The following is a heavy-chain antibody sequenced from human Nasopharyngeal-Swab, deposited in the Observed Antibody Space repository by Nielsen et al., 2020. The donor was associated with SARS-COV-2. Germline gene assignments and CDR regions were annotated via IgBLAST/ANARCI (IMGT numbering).Heavy chain of an antibody. Sequence: SATLSLTCAVYGGSFSGYYWSWIRQPPGKGLEWIGGINHSGSTNYNPSLKSRVTISVDTSKNQFSLKLSSVPAADTAVYYCARFPYSSGWGFDYWGQGALVTVSS. CDR3: ARFPYSSGWGFDY. J-gene: IGHJ4*02. V-gene: IGHV4-34*01. D-gene: IGHD6-19*01. CDR2: INHSGST. CDR1: GGSFSGYY.